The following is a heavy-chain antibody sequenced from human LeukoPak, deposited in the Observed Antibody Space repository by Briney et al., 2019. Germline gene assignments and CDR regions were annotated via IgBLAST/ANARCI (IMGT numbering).Heavy chain of an antibody. D-gene: IGHD3-10*01. CDR1: GFTFSSYA. CDR3: AKDQGSGITYFDY. J-gene: IGHJ4*02. CDR2: ISGSGGST. V-gene: IGHV3-23*01. Sequence: GGSLRLSCAASGFTFSSYAMSWVRQAPGKGLEWVSAISGSGGSTYCADSVKGRFTISRDNSKNTLYLQMNSLRAEDTAVYYCAKDQGSGITYFDYWGQGTLVTVSS.